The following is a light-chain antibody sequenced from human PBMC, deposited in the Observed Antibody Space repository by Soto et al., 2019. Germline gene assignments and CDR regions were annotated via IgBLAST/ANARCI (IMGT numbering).Light chain of an antibody. J-gene: IGKJ5*01. CDR3: QQYSHLIT. CDR1: QSVSNF. V-gene: IGKV3-11*01. CDR2: DAS. Sequence: IGVTLSPATVSLYPGERATLSFRTRQSVSNFLSWYQQQPGQAPRLLIYDASNRATGIPARFSGSGSGTDFTLTFSILEPEDIATYYSQQYSHLITFGQGTRLEIK.